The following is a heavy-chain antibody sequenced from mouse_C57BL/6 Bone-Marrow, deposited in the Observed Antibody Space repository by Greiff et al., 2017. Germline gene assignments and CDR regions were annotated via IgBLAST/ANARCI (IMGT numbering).Heavy chain of an antibody. CDR3: ARTWVGAY. Sequence: QVQLQQSGPELVKPGASVKISCKASGYAFSSSWMNWVKQRPGKGLEWIGRIYPGDGDTNYNGKFKGKATLTADKSSSPAYMQLSSLTSEDSAVYFCARTWVGAYWGQGTLVTVSA. CDR1: GYAFSSSW. CDR2: IYPGDGDT. V-gene: IGHV1-82*01. J-gene: IGHJ3*01. D-gene: IGHD1-1*02.